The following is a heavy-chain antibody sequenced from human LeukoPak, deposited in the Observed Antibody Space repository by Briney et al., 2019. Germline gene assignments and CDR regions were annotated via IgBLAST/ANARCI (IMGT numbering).Heavy chain of an antibody. CDR2: ISISGSTI. Sequence: PGGSLSLSCAASGFTFRDYYMSWLRQAPGRGRAGVSYISISGSTIYYAHSAKGRFTISRDTAKNSLYLQMNSLRAEDTAVYYCARDLIPRKFLVEWYYYYYYGMDVWGQGTTVTVSS. V-gene: IGHV3-11*01. J-gene: IGHJ6*02. CDR1: GFTFRDYY. D-gene: IGHD3-3*01. CDR3: ARDLIPRKFLVEWYYYYYYGMDV.